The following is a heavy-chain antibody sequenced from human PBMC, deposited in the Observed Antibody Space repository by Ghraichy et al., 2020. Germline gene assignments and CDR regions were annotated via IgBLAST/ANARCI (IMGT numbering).Heavy chain of an antibody. CDR2: ISSSSSYI. D-gene: IGHD3-10*01. CDR1: GFTFSSYS. J-gene: IGHJ3*02. V-gene: IGHV3-21*01. CDR3: ARVFRGFGIDAFDI. Sequence: GGSLRLSCAASGFTFSSYSMNWVRQAPGKGLEWVSSISSSSSYIYYADSVKGRFTISRDNAKNSLYLQMNSLRAEDTAVYYCARVFRGFGIDAFDIWGQGTMVTVSS.